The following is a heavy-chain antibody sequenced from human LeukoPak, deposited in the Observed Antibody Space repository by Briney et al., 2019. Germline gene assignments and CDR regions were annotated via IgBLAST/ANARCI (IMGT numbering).Heavy chain of an antibody. D-gene: IGHD2-21*02. CDR3: ARQEVVTAIRLKYYFDY. CDR2: IYSSGST. V-gene: IGHV4-61*02. J-gene: IGHJ4*02. CDR1: GGSISSGSYY. Sequence: PSETLSLTCTVSGGSISSGSYYWSWIRQPAGKGLEWIGRIYSSGSTNYNPSLKSRVTISLDTSKNQFSLKLSSVTAADTAVYYCARQEVVTAIRLKYYFDYWGQGTLVTVSS.